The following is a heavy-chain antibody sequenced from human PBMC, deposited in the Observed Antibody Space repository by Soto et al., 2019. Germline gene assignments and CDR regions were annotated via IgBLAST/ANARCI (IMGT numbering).Heavy chain of an antibody. CDR3: TRDDTFDY. CDR2: IKSKTNGGTT. Sequence: EVQLVESGGSLVEPGGSLRLSCAASGFTFNNAWMNWVRQAPGKGLEWVARIKSKTNGGTTNYAAPVKGRFTISIDDSKNTLHLQMNSLRIEDTAMYFCTRDDTFDYWGQGTLVTVSS. CDR1: GFTFNNAW. J-gene: IGHJ4*02. V-gene: IGHV3-15*07.